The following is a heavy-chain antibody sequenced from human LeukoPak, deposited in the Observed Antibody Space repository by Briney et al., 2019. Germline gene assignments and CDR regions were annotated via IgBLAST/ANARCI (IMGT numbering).Heavy chain of an antibody. CDR2: IIADNDNT. CDR1: GYTFTTHG. V-gene: IGHV1-18*01. J-gene: IGHJ4*02. D-gene: IGHD2-21*01. Sequence: GASVRLSCKASGYTFTTHGISWVRHAPGQGLERMGRIIADNDNTHYAQKFQGSVTLTTDKSANTADMELSSLRSDDTAVYYCARDWPAVITDYWGQGTLVIVSS. CDR3: ARDWPAVITDY.